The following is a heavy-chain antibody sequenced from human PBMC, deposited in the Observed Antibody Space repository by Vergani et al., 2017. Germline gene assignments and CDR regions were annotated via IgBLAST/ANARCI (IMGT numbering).Heavy chain of an antibody. V-gene: IGHV1-2*06. D-gene: IGHD7-27*01. J-gene: IGHJ4*02. CDR3: ARLLTSNWGSIH. CDR1: GYTFTGYY. CDR2: INPNSGGT. Sequence: QVQLVQSGAEVNKPGASVKVSCKASGYTFTGYYMHLVRQAPGQGLEWMGRINPNSGGTNYAQKFQGRVTMTRDTSISTAYMGLSRLRSEDTAVYYCARLLTSNWGSIHWGQGTLVTVSS.